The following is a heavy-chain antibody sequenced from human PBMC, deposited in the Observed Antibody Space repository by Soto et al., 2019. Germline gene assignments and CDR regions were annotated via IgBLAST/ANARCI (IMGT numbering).Heavy chain of an antibody. J-gene: IGHJ4*02. CDR2: ISSSSSTI. V-gene: IGHV3-48*01. Sequence: GGSLRLSCAASGFTFSSYSMNWVRQAPGKGLEWVSYISSSSSTIYYADSVKGRFTISRDNAKNSLYLQMNSLRAEDTAVYYCAREIVAPIDYWGQGTLVPVSS. D-gene: IGHD5-12*01. CDR3: AREIVAPIDY. CDR1: GFTFSSYS.